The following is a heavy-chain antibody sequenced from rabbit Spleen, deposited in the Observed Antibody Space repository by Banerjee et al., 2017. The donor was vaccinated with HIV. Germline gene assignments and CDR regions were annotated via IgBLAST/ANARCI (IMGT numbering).Heavy chain of an antibody. CDR1: GFDLSSYYY. V-gene: IGHV1S45*01. Sequence: QEQLEESGGGLVKPEGSLTLTCKASGFDLSSYYYMCWVRQAPGKGLEWIACIYTSSGSTWYASWAKGRFTISKTSSTTVTLQMTSLTVADTATYFCARARPYGSNINYPRDYGMDLWGPGTLVTVS. J-gene: IGHJ6*01. CDR3: ARARPYGSNINYPRDYGMDL. CDR2: IYTSSGST. D-gene: IGHD5-1*01.